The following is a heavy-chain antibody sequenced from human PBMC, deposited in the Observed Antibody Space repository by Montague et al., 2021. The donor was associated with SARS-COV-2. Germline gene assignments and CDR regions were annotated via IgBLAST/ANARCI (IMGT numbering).Heavy chain of an antibody. CDR3: ARIPVGSKYYFDF. Sequence: CAISGDSVSSKIATWNWIRQSPSRGLEWLGMTYYRSKWYNDYAESVKSRITIDPDTSKHQFSLHLNSVTPEDMAVYYCARIPVGSKYYFDFWGQGTLVTVSS. CDR1: GDSVSSKIAT. V-gene: IGHV6-1*01. J-gene: IGHJ4*02. D-gene: IGHD2-2*01. CDR2: TYYRSKWYN.